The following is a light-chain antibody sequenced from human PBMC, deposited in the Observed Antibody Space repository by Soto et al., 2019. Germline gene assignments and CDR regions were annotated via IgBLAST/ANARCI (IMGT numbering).Light chain of an antibody. CDR3: SSYSSSSTPVV. CDR2: EVS. CDR1: SSDVGAYDY. V-gene: IGLV2-14*01. J-gene: IGLJ2*01. Sequence: QSVLTQPASLSGSPGQAITISCTGTSSDVGAYDYVSWYQQHPGKAPKLMIYEVSGRPSGVFNRFSGSKSGNRASLTISGLQAEDEADYYCSSYSSSSTPVVFGGGTKLTV.